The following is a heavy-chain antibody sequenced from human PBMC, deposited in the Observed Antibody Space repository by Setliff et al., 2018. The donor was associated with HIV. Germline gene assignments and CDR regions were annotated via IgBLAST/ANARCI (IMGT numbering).Heavy chain of an antibody. V-gene: IGHV3-23*01. CDR3: ARDPHALDY. Sequence: GGSLRLSCEAYGLTFDYYAMTWVRQAPGKGLEWVSGISGSGDRTYYADSVKGRFTVSRDNSKNTLSLQMNSLRVEDTAVYYCARDPHALDYWGQGTLVTVSS. CDR2: ISGSGDRT. CDR1: GLTFDYYA. J-gene: IGHJ4*02.